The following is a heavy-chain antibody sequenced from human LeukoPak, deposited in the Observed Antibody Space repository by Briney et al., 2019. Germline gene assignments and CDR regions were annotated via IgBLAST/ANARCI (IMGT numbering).Heavy chain of an antibody. CDR1: GVSISSSNSY. D-gene: IGHD3/OR15-3a*01. CDR3: ARQTGSGLFILP. J-gene: IGHJ4*02. V-gene: IGHV4-39*01. CDR2: IYYTGNT. Sequence: SETLSLTRTVSGVSISSSNSYWGWIRQPPGKGLEWIGSIYYTGNTYYNASLKSQVSISIDTSKNQFSLKLTSVTAADTSVYYCARQTGSGLFILPGGQGTLVTVSS.